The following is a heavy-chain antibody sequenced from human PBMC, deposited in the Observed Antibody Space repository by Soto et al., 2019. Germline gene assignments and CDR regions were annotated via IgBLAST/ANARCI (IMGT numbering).Heavy chain of an antibody. CDR1: GDYISRYY. J-gene: IGHJ3*02. CDR2: IYYSGST. CDR3: ARAPVDIVLMVYAIPKADAFDI. Sequence: PSETLSLTYTVSGDYISRYYWSWIRLPPGKGLEWIGYIYYSGSTNYNPSLKSRVTISVDTSKNQFSLKLSSVTAADTAVYYCARAPVDIVLMVYAIPKADAFDIWGQGTMVSVSS. D-gene: IGHD2-8*01. V-gene: IGHV4-59*01.